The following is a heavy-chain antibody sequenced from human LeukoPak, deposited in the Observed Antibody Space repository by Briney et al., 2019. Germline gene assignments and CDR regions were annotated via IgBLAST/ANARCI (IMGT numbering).Heavy chain of an antibody. CDR3: ARKTDHQTGGDY. CDR1: GFTFSSYA. D-gene: IGHD1-1*01. J-gene: IGHJ4*02. CDR2: ISGSGVGT. V-gene: IGHV3-23*01. Sequence: GGSLRLSCAASGFTFSSYAMSWVRQAPGKGLEWASGISGSGVGTYYADSVKGRFTISRDSSKNTLYLQMNSLRAEDTALYYCARKTDHQTGGDYWGQGTLVTVSS.